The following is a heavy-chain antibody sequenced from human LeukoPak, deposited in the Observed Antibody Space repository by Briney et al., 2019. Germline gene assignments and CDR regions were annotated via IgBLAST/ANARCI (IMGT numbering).Heavy chain of an antibody. CDR1: GFTFSSYA. D-gene: IGHD2-15*01. J-gene: IGHJ5*02. CDR3: ARDQCSGGSCYSNH. CDR2: ISGSGGST. Sequence: PGGSLRLSCAASGFTFSSYAMSWVRQAPGKGLEWVSAISGSGGSTYYADSVKGRFTISRDNAKNSLYLQMNSLRAEDTAVYYCARDQCSGGSCYSNHWGQGTLVTVSS. V-gene: IGHV3-23*01.